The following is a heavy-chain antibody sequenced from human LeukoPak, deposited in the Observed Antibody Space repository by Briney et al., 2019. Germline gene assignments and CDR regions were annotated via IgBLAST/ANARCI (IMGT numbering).Heavy chain of an antibody. D-gene: IGHD4-17*01. Sequence: SETLSLTCTVSGGSISSYYWSWIRQPPGKGLEWIGYIYYSGSANYNPSLKSRVTISVDTSKNQFSLKLSSVTAADTAVYYCARSYGDYLPFDYWGQGTLVTVSS. CDR2: IYYSGSA. CDR1: GGSISSYY. V-gene: IGHV4-59*12. J-gene: IGHJ4*02. CDR3: ARSYGDYLPFDY.